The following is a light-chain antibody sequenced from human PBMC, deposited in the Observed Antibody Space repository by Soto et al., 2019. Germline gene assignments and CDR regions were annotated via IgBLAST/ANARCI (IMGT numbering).Light chain of an antibody. CDR2: GAS. V-gene: IGKV3-20*01. CDR3: QKYGSSPPVYT. Sequence: EIVLTQSPGTLSLSPGERATLSCRASQSVSSSYLAWYQQKPGQAPRLLIYGASSRAIGMPYRFGGSGSGTDFTLTSSRLELEEFAVYYCQKYGSSPPVYTFGQGTKLPIK. CDR1: QSVSSSY. J-gene: IGKJ2*01.